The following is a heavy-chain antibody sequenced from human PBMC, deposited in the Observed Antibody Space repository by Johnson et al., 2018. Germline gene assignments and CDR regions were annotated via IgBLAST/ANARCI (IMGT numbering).Heavy chain of an antibody. CDR1: GISFSKNW. CDR2: INSDGSST. D-gene: IGHD2-15*01. CDR3: ARDMGYSMDV. Sequence: VQLVESGGGSVQPGGSMRLSCAASGISFSKNWMHWVRQAPGKGLVWVSQINSDGSSTNYANFVKGRFTISRDNAKDTVYLQMNSLRAEDKAVYYCARDMGYSMDVWGQGTTVTVSS. V-gene: IGHV3-74*01. J-gene: IGHJ6*02.